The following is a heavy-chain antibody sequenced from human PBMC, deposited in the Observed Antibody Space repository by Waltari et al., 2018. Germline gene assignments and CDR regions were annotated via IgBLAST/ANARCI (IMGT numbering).Heavy chain of an antibody. J-gene: IGHJ6*02. V-gene: IGHV3-74*01. CDR1: GPSPSSSR. CDR3: SRGSGQLGYIMDV. Sequence: EVQLVASGGGLVQLGGSLRLASAASGPSPSSSRFAWVRQVPGRGRVWVSRMSSDGIRTTYADSVKGRFSIFRDNAKNTLYLHMNSLRADDTAVYFCSRGSGQLGYIMDVWGQGTTVTVSS. D-gene: IGHD6-13*01. CDR2: MSSDGIRT.